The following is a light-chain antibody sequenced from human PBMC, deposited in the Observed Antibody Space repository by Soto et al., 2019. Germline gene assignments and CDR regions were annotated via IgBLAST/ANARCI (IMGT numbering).Light chain of an antibody. V-gene: IGLV2-18*02. J-gene: IGLJ1*01. CDR1: SSDVGSSNG. CDR3: SSYTSRSTYV. CDR2: DVS. Sequence: QSALTQPPSVSGSPGQSVTISCTGTSSDVGSSNGVSWYQQPPGTAPKLMIYDVSNRPSGVPDRFSVSKSGNTASLTISGLQAEDEADYYCSSYTSRSTYVFGTGTKLTVL.